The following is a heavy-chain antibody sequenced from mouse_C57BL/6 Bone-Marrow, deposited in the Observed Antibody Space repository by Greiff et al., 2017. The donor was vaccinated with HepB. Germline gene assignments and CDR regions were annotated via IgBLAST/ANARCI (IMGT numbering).Heavy chain of an antibody. V-gene: IGHV1-50*01. J-gene: IGHJ2*01. CDR1: GYTFTSYW. D-gene: IGHD1-1*01. Sequence: QVQLQQPGAELVKPGASVKLSCKASGYTFTSYWMQWVKQRPGQGLEWIGEIDPSDSYTNYNQKFKGKATLTVDTSSSTAYMQLSSLTSEDSAVYYCARGITTVYYFDYWGQGTTLTVSS. CDR2: IDPSDSYT. CDR3: ARGITTVYYFDY.